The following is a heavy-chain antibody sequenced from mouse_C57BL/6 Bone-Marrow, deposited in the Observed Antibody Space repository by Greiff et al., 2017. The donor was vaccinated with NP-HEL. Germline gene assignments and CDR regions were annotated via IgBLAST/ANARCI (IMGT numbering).Heavy chain of an antibody. Sequence: EVKLVESGGGLVQSGRSLRLSCATSGFTFSDFYMEWVRQAPGKGLEWIAASRNKANDYTTEYSASVKGRFIVSRDTSQSILYLPMNALRAEDTAMYYCARDADGYYGAMDYWGQGTSVTVSS. V-gene: IGHV7-1*01. D-gene: IGHD2-3*01. J-gene: IGHJ4*01. CDR3: ARDADGYYGAMDY. CDR1: GFTFSDFY. CDR2: SRNKANDYTT.